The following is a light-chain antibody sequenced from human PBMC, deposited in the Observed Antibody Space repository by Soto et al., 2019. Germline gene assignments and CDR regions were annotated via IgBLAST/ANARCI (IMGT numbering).Light chain of an antibody. CDR2: GAS. CDR1: QSVSSNY. J-gene: IGKJ1*01. CDR3: QHYGSSPRGT. Sequence: IVLTQSPGTPSLSPGERATLSCWASQSVSSNYLAWYQQKPGQAPRLLIYGASSRATGIPDRFSGSGSGTDFTLTISRLEPEDFAVYYCQHYGSSPRGTFGQGTKVEI. V-gene: IGKV3-20*01.